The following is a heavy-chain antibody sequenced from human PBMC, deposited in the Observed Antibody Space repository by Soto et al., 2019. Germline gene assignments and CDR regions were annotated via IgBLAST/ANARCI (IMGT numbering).Heavy chain of an antibody. D-gene: IGHD6-13*01. CDR1: GGSISSYY. CDR3: ARAKAPLYSSSWYWFDP. J-gene: IGHJ5*02. CDR2: IYYSGST. V-gene: IGHV4-59*08. Sequence: SETLSLTCTVSGGSISSYYWSWIRQPPGKGLEWIGYIYYSGSTNYNPSLKSRVTITVDTSKNQFSLKLSSVTAADTAVYYCARAKAPLYSSSWYWFDPWGQGTLVTVS.